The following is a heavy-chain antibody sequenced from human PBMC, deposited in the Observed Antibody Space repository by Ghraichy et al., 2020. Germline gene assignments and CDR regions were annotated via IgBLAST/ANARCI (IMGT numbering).Heavy chain of an antibody. Sequence: ASVKVSCKASGYTFTGYYMHWVRQAPGQGLEWMGWINPNSGGTNYAQKFQGRVTMTRDTSISTAYMELSRLRSDDTAVYYCAREGDCSGGSCYYWMLGIDPWGQGTLVTVSS. D-gene: IGHD2-15*01. CDR3: AREGDCSGGSCYYWMLGIDP. V-gene: IGHV1-2*02. CDR1: GYTFTGYY. CDR2: INPNSGGT. J-gene: IGHJ5*02.